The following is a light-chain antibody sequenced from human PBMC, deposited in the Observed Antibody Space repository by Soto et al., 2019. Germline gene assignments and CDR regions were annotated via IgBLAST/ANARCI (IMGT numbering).Light chain of an antibody. CDR2: GGS. J-gene: IGKJ1*01. CDR3: QQYGGSPRT. Sequence: EIVLTQSPGTLSLSPGERATLSCRASQSLNSIFLAWYQQIPVQAPRLLIHGGSSRDPGVRDRFSGSGAGRDFTLTISRLKPEDFAVYYCQQYGGSPRTFGQGTRVEI. CDR1: QSLNSIF. V-gene: IGKV3-20*01.